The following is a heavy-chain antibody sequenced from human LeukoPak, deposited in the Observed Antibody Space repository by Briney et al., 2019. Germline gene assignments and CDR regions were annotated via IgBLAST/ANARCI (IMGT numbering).Heavy chain of an antibody. CDR2: ISGSGGST. CDR3: AKAGYSSGWSN. Sequence: GGSLRLSCAASGFTLSSFWMSWVRQTPGKGLEWVSAISGSGGSTYYADSVKGRFTISRDNSKNTLYLQMNGPRAEDTAVYYCAKAGYSSGWSNWGQGTLVTVSS. D-gene: IGHD6-19*01. J-gene: IGHJ4*02. CDR1: GFTLSSFW. V-gene: IGHV3-23*01.